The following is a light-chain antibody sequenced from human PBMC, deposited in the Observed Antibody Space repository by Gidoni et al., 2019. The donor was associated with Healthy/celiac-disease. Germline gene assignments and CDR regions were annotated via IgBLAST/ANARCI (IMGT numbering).Light chain of an antibody. CDR2: EVS. V-gene: IGLV2-8*01. CDR3: SSYAGSNNLV. CDR1: SSDVGGYNY. Sequence: VTISCTGTSSDVGGYNYVSWYQQHPGKAPKLMIYEVSKRPSGVPDRFSGSKSGNTASLTVSGLQAEDEADYYCSSYAGSNNLVFGGGTKLTVL. J-gene: IGLJ2*01.